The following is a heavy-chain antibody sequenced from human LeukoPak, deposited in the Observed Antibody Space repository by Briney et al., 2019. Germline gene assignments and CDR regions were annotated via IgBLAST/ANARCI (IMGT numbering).Heavy chain of an antibody. J-gene: IGHJ6*03. CDR2: ISAYNGNT. Sequence: GASVKVSCKASGYTFTSYGISWVRQAPGQGLEWMGWISAYNGNTNYAQKLQGRVTMTTDTSTSTAYMELRSLRSDDTAVYYCARGGDIVVVPAAIVSDYMDVWGKGTTVTVSS. D-gene: IGHD2-2*02. V-gene: IGHV1-18*01. CDR1: GYTFTSYG. CDR3: ARGGDIVVVPAAIVSDYMDV.